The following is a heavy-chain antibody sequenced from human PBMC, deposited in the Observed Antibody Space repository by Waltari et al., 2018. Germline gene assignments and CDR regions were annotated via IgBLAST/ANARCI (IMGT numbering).Heavy chain of an antibody. V-gene: IGHV1-2*02. CDR2: INPKSGGT. D-gene: IGHD3-10*01. J-gene: IGHJ4*02. Sequence: QVQLVQSGAEVKKPGASVKVSCQTSGYDFSGYYIHWVRQAPGQGLEWMGGINPKSGGTNLAQKFQGRVTLTTDTSIKTAYMELSSLTSDDAAVYYCARGQWFGELYNYWGQGTLVTVSS. CDR1: GYDFSGYY. CDR3: ARGQWFGELYNY.